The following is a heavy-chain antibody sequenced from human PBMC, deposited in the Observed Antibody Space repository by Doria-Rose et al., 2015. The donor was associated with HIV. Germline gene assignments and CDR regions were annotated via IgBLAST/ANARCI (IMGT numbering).Heavy chain of an antibody. Sequence: LRLSCVASGFTLSNFAIHWVRQAPGKGLEWVSVILYDGGNQHYADSVKGRFTISRDNSKNTVYLQMDTLRPEDTAVYFCARDEVRGYDIYDGLDVWGQGTTV. V-gene: IGHV3-30*04. CDR1: GFTLSNFA. J-gene: IGHJ6*02. CDR3: ARDEVRGYDIYDGLDV. CDR2: ILYDGGNQ. D-gene: IGHD5-12*01.